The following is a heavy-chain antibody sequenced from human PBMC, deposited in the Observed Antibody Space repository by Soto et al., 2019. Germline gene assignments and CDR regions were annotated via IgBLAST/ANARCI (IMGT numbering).Heavy chain of an antibody. D-gene: IGHD2-15*01. J-gene: IGHJ6*03. CDR3: ARDGVERVRRRYYYYYYMDV. V-gene: IGHV4-30-4*02. CDR1: GGSISSDYYH. Sequence: PSETLSLTCTVSGGSISSDYYHWTWIRQSPERGLEWIGYIHHSGSTLYNPSLKSRVTISVDTSKNQFSLKLSSVTAADTAVYYCARDGVERVRRRYYYYYYMDVWGKGTTVTVSS. CDR2: IHHSGST.